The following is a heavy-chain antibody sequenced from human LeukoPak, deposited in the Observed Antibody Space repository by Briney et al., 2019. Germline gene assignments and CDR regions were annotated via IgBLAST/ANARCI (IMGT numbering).Heavy chain of an antibody. J-gene: IGHJ4*02. D-gene: IGHD5-24*01. Sequence: GGSLRLPCAASGFTFSSYWMSWVRQAPGKELEWVANIKQDGSEKYYVDSVKGRFTISRDNAKNSLYLQMNSLRAEDTAVYYCAREEMATGEGYFDYWGQGTLVTVSS. V-gene: IGHV3-7*01. CDR3: AREEMATGEGYFDY. CDR1: GFTFSSYW. CDR2: IKQDGSEK.